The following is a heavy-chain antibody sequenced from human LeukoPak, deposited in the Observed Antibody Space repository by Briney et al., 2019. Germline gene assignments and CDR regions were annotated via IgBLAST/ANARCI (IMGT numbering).Heavy chain of an antibody. D-gene: IGHD4-17*01. CDR3: ARDDYGAHPT. J-gene: IGHJ5*02. CDR1: GGSSSSSSYY. V-gene: IGHV4-39*07. Sequence: SETLSLTGTVSGGSSSSSSYYWGWIRQPPGKGLEWIGSIYHSGSTYYNPSLKSRVTISVDTSKNQFSLKLSSVTAADTAVYYCARDDYGAHPTWGQGTLVTVSS. CDR2: IYHSGST.